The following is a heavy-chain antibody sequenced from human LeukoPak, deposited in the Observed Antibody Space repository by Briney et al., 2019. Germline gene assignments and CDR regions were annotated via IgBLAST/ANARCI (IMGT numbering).Heavy chain of an antibody. V-gene: IGHV3-23*01. Sequence: PGGSLRLSCAASGFTFNNYVMSWVRQAPGKGLEWVSTISAGGSSTFYADSVKGRFTISRDNSKNTLDLQMNSLKVEDTAVYYCAKFRYHSNDNNYLDFNYWGQGTLVTVSS. CDR1: GFTFNNYV. CDR3: AKFRYHSNDNNYLDFNY. D-gene: IGHD3-22*01. J-gene: IGHJ4*02. CDR2: ISAGGSST.